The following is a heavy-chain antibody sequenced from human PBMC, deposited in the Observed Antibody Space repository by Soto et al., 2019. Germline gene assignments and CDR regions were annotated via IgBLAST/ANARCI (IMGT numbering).Heavy chain of an antibody. V-gene: IGHV1-69*18. D-gene: IGHD3-16*01. CDR2: IIPFLIMT. J-gene: IGHJ5*02. CDR1: GGTFSTFT. CDR3: ATLGAQNDH. Sequence: QVQLVQSGADVKNPGSSVKVSCKTFGGTFSTFTLNWVRQAPGQGLVWMGNIIPFLIMTNIEATFLGRLTIASDESTSTAYMQQGTLTRADTATYLCATLGAQNDHWGHGTRVTVSS.